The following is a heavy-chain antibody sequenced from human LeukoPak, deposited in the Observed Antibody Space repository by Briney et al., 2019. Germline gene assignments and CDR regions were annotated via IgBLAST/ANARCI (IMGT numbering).Heavy chain of an antibody. J-gene: IGHJ4*02. CDR1: GGSFSDYY. D-gene: IGHD3-10*01. CDR3: ARAAMVRGVIAYFDY. V-gene: IGHV4-34*01. CDR2: INHSGRT. Sequence: SETLSLTCAVYGGSFSDYYWTWIRQPPGKGLEWIGEINHSGRTNYSPTLKSRVTISVDTSKNQFSLKLNSVTAADTAVYYCARAAMVRGVIAYFDYWGQGTLVTVSS.